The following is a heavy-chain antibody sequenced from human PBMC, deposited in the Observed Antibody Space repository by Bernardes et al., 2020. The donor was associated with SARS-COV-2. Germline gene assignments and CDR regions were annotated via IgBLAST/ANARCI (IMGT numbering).Heavy chain of an antibody. V-gene: IGHV3-64D*06. CDR1: GFTFSSYA. J-gene: IGHJ4*02. CDR2: INDYGDRT. D-gene: IGHD1-26*01. Sequence: GGSLRLSCPPSGFTFSSYAMRWVRRVPGKGLAYVSGINDYGDRTPYAESVKGTFNISRDDSKNTVQIQMSSLRVEDTAVYHSVKDRSGTYAFDYWGKGIMVKVSS. CDR3: VKDRSGTYAFDY.